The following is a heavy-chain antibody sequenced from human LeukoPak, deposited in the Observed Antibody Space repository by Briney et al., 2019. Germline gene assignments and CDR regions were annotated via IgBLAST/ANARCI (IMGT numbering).Heavy chain of an antibody. CDR1: GFSLTTYG. V-gene: IGHV3-30*02. CDR2: IRPNGINK. J-gene: IGHJ5*02. CDR3: AKDRPLEGGFDP. D-gene: IGHD3-16*01. Sequence: GGSLRLSCVVCGFSLTTYGMLWVRQAPGKGLEWVSFIRPNGINKYYADSVKGRFTISRDNSKGTRYLQMNSLKTEDTDCSYGAKDRPLEGGFDPWGQGSLVTVSS.